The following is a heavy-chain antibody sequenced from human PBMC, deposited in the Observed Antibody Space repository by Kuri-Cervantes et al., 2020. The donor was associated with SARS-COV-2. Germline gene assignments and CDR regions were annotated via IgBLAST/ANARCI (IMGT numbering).Heavy chain of an antibody. J-gene: IGHJ3*02. CDR3: ARDHLPQTYHYDSSGSHAFDI. D-gene: IGHD3-22*01. CDR1: GGSVSSGSYY. CDR2: IYYSGST. V-gene: IGHV4-61*01. Sequence: SETLSLTCTVSGGSVSSGSYYWSWIRQPPGKGLEWIGYIYYSGSTNYNPSLKSRVTISVDTSKNQFSLKLSSVTAADTAVYYCARDHLPQTYHYDSSGSHAFDIWGQGTMVTVSS.